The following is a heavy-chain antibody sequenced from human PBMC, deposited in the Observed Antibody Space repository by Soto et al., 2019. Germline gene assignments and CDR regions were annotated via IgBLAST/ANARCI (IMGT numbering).Heavy chain of an antibody. J-gene: IGHJ5*02. V-gene: IGHV3-30*18. CDR2: ISYDGSNK. D-gene: IGHD6-6*01. Sequence: QVQLVESGGGVVQPGRSLRLSCAASGFTFSSYGMHWVRQAPGKGLEWVAVISYDGSNKYYADSVKGRFTISRDNSKNTLYLQMNSLRAEDTAVYYCAKPGSSSFARDNWFDPWGQGTLVTVSP. CDR1: GFTFSSYG. CDR3: AKPGSSSFARDNWFDP.